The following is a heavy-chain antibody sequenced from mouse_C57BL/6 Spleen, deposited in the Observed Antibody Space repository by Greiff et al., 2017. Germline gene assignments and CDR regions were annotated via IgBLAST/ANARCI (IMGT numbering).Heavy chain of an antibody. V-gene: IGHV5-4*01. CDR3: ARGYSNYGYFDV. Sequence: EVQVVESGGGLVKPGGSLKLSCAASGFTFSSYAMSWVRQTPEKRLEWVATISDGGSYTYYPDNVKGRFTISRDNAKNNLYLQMSHLKSEDTAMYYCARGYSNYGYFDVWGTGTTVTVSS. CDR1: GFTFSSYA. J-gene: IGHJ1*03. CDR2: ISDGGSYT. D-gene: IGHD2-5*01.